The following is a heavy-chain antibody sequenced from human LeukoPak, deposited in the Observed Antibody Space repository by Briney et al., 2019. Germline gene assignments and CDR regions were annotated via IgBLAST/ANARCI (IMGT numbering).Heavy chain of an antibody. Sequence: SETLSLTCAVYNGFDSYYMTIVRQPPGKGLEWVGEITYRGSGNYNPSLKGRATISINVSQRQFSLSLRSVTTADTATYYCGVYGGDWRFDFWGQGTPITVSS. D-gene: IGHD2-21*02. CDR2: ITYRGSG. CDR1: NGFDSYY. J-gene: IGHJ4*02. V-gene: IGHV4-34*01. CDR3: GVYGGDWRFDF.